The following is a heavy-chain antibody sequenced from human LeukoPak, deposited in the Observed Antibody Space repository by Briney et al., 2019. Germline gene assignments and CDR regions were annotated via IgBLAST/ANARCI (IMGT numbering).Heavy chain of an antibody. CDR1: VCTFSTYA. D-gene: IGHD1-1*01. CDR3: ASAPGPPYVTTYYYYYGMDV. CDR2: IIPILGIA. V-gene: IGHV1-69*04. J-gene: IGHJ6*02. Sequence: SSVTVSCKASVCTFSTYAIRWVRQAPGQGLEWMGRIIPILGIANYAQKFQGRVTITADKSTSTAYMELSSLRSEDTAVYYCASAPGPPYVTTYYYYYGMDVWGQGTTVTVSS.